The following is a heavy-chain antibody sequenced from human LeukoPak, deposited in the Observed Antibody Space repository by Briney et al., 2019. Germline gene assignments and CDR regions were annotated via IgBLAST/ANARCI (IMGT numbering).Heavy chain of an antibody. CDR1: GFTFSSYE. J-gene: IGHJ3*02. CDR3: AILRGYYYDSSGYYRHDAFDI. Sequence: GGSLRLSCAASGFTFSSYEMIWVRQAPGKGLEWVSYISSSGSTIYYADSVKGRFTISRDNAKNSLYLQMNSLRAEDTAVYYCAILRGYYYDSSGYYRHDAFDIWGQGTMVTVSS. V-gene: IGHV3-48*03. D-gene: IGHD3-22*01. CDR2: ISSSGSTI.